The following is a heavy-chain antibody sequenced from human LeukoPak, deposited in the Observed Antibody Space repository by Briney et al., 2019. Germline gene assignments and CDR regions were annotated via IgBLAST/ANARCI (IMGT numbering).Heavy chain of an antibody. Sequence: GGSLRLSCAASGFSFSSYSMNWVRQAPGKGLEWVSSISSSSSYIYYADSVRGRFTISRDNPKNSLYLQTNSLRPEHKSVYYCARSSGTMVRGVIIFHYYYYMDVWGKGTTVTVSS. CDR3: ARSSGTMVRGVIIFHYYYYMDV. V-gene: IGHV3-21*01. D-gene: IGHD3-10*01. CDR2: ISSSSSYI. J-gene: IGHJ6*03. CDR1: GFSFSSYS.